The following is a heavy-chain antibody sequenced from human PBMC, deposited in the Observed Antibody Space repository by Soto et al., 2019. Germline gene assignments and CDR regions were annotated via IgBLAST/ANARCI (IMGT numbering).Heavy chain of an antibody. V-gene: IGHV4-30-4*01. Sequence: QVQLQESGPGLVKPSQTLSLTCTVSGGSISSGDYYWSWIRQPPGKGLEWIGSIYYSGSTYYNPSLKSRVTISVAASKNQSPLQLTSVTAADTAVYYCASRHSSPYFDYWGQGTLVTVSS. D-gene: IGHD6-13*01. J-gene: IGHJ4*02. CDR2: IYYSGST. CDR1: GGSISSGDYY. CDR3: ASRHSSPYFDY.